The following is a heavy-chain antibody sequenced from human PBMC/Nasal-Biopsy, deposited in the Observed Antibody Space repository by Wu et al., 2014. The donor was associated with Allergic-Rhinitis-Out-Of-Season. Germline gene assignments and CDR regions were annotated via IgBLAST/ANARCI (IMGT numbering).Heavy chain of an antibody. J-gene: IGHJ3*02. CDR2: INSDGSST. V-gene: IGHV3-74*01. CDR3: VRDYGGHMGADSFDI. CDR1: GFTFSSYS. Sequence: LRLSCAASGFTFSSYSMNWVRQAPGKGLEWVSRINSDGSSTSFADSVKGRFTISRDNSKNTLFLQMNSLRAEDTALYFCVRDYGGHMGADSFDIWGQGTMVTVSS. D-gene: IGHD4-23*01.